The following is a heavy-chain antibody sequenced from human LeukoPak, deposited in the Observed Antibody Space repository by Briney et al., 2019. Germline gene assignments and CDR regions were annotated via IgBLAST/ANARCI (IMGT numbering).Heavy chain of an antibody. D-gene: IGHD3-3*01. Sequence: GGSLRLSCAASGFTFSSYSMNWVRQAPGKGLEWVSSISSSSSYIYYADSVKGRFTISRDNAKNSLYLQMNSLRAEDTAVYYCARDRGVSYYDFWSGYPYYFDDWGQGTLVTVAS. CDR3: ARDRGVSYYDFWSGYPYYFDD. J-gene: IGHJ4*02. CDR1: GFTFSSYS. V-gene: IGHV3-21*01. CDR2: ISSSSSYI.